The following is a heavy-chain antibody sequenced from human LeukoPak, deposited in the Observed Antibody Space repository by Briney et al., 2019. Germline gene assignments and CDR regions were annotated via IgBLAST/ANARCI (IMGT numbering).Heavy chain of an antibody. D-gene: IGHD6-6*01. CDR1: GFGFSSYA. Sequence: GGSLRLSCAASGFGFSSYAMTWARQAPGKGLEWVSSISSGSNYIYYADSVKGRFTISRDNARTSLYLQMNSLRAEDTAVYYCARDKAQDSVYYGMDVWGQGTTVTVSS. V-gene: IGHV3-21*06. J-gene: IGHJ6*02. CDR2: ISSGSNYI. CDR3: ARDKAQDSVYYGMDV.